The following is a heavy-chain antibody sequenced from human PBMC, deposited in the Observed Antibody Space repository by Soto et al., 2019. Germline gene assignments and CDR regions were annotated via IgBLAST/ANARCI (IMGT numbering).Heavy chain of an antibody. V-gene: IGHV3-30-3*01. D-gene: IGHD2-21*02. J-gene: IGHJ5*02. CDR3: ARLPSYYGGNSGKKHWFDP. CDR1: GFTFSSYA. Sequence: GGSLRLSCAASGFTFSSYAMHWVRQAPGKGLEWVAVISYDGSNKYYADSVKGRFTISRDNSKNTLYLQMNSLRAEDTAVYYCARLPSYYGGNSGKKHWFDPWGQGTLVTVSS. CDR2: ISYDGSNK.